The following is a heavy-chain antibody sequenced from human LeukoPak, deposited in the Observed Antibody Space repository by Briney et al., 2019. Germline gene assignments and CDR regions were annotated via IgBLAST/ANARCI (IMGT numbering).Heavy chain of an antibody. V-gene: IGHV3-53*01. Sequence: GGSLRLSCAASGFTFSSNYMSWVRQAPGKGLEWVSVIYSGGSTYSADSVKGRFTISRDSSKNTLFLHMNTLRAEDTAIYYCAKDRTVGASYWYFDLWGRGTLVTVSS. CDR2: IYSGGST. J-gene: IGHJ2*01. CDR1: GFTFSSNY. CDR3: AKDRTVGASYWYFDL. D-gene: IGHD1-26*01.